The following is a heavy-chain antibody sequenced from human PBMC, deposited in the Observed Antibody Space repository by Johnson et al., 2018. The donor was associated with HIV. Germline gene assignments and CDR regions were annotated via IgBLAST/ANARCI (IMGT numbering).Heavy chain of an antibody. CDR2: ISFDGNLK. CDR3: AKLVGDYVSNAFDI. Sequence: QMLLVESGGGVVQPGKSLTLSCVGSGLSFSNFGIHWVRQAPGKGPEWVAVISFDGNLKKYADSVKVRFTISRDNSKNTLYLQMNSLRAEDTAVYYCAKLVGDYVSNAFDIWGQGTMVTVSS. CDR1: GLSFSNFG. J-gene: IGHJ3*02. D-gene: IGHD4-17*01. V-gene: IGHV3-30*18.